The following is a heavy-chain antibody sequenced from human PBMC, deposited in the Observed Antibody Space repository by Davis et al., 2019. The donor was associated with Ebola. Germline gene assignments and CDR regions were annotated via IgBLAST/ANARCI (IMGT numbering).Heavy chain of an antibody. D-gene: IGHD3-10*01. J-gene: IGHJ4*02. CDR3: ARDKGVLWFGELPGG. CDR2: IKQDGSEK. CDR1: GFTFSSYW. Sequence: GESLKISCAASGFTFSSYWMSWVRQAPGKGLEWVANIKQDGSEKYYVDSVKGRFTISRDNAKNSLYLQMNSLRAEDTAVYYCARDKGVLWFGELPGGRGQGTLVTVSS. V-gene: IGHV3-7*03.